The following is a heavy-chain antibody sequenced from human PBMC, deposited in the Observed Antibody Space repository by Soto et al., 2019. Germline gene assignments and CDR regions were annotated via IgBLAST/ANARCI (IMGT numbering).Heavy chain of an antibody. CDR1: GYTFTSYD. CDR2: MNPNSGNT. D-gene: IGHD1-26*01. V-gene: IGHV1-8*01. Sequence: ASVKVSCKASGYTFTSYDINWVRQATGQGLEWMGWMNPNSGNTGYAQKFQGRVTMTRNTSISTAYMELSSLRSEDTAVYYCARGGGGGGSYFSYYYYYGMDVWGQGTTVTVSS. J-gene: IGHJ6*02. CDR3: ARGGGGGGSYFSYYYYYGMDV.